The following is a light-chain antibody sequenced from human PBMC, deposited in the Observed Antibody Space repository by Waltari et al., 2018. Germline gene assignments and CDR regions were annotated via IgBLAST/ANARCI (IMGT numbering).Light chain of an antibody. J-gene: IGLJ3*02. CDR2: SNN. CDR3: AAWDDSLNGWV. V-gene: IGLV1-44*01. Sequence: QSQPTQPPSPSGPPGQRLTISCSGTSSTIGSNTETSYQQPPGPAPKPLIYSNNPRPAGVPDRFSGSKSGTSASLAISGLQSEDEADYYCAAWDDSLNGWVFGGGTKLTVL. CDR1: SSTIGSNT.